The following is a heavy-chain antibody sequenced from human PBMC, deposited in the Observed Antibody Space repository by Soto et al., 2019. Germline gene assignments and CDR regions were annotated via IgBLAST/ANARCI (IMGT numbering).Heavy chain of an antibody. Sequence: QVQLQESGPGLVKPSQTLSLTCTVSGGSISSGGYYWSWIRQHPGKGLEWIGYIYYSGSTYYNPSLKSRVTISVATSKNQCSLKLSSVTAADTAVYYCARDRAVAGPGWFDPWGQGTLVTVSS. CDR2: IYYSGST. CDR3: ARDRAVAGPGWFDP. CDR1: GGSISSGGYY. J-gene: IGHJ5*02. D-gene: IGHD6-19*01. V-gene: IGHV4-31*03.